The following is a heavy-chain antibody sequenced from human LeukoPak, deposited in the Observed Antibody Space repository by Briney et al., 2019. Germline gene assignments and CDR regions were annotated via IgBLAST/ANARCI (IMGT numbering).Heavy chain of an antibody. Sequence: GASLRLSCAASGFTFSRYAMSWVRQAPGKGLEWVSGISGSGVSTYYADSVKGRFTISGDIAKNTLYLQMNSLRAEDTAVYYCAKDGWSSTSCFFDYWGQGTLVTVSS. J-gene: IGHJ4*02. V-gene: IGHV3-23*01. CDR3: AKDGWSSTSCFFDY. D-gene: IGHD2-2*01. CDR1: GFTFSRYA. CDR2: ISGSGVST.